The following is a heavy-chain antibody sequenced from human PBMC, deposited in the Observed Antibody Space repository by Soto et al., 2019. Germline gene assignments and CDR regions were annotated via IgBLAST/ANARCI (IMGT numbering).Heavy chain of an antibody. D-gene: IGHD2-2*01. CDR1: GGTFSSYA. CDR3: ARDRESHCISTRCTYNWFDP. J-gene: IGHJ5*02. V-gene: IGHV1-69*12. Sequence: QVQLVQSGAEVKKPGSSVKVSCKASGGTFSSYAISWVRQAPGQGLEWMGGIIPIFGTANYAQKFQGRVTITADESTSTDYMELSSRRSEDTAVHYCARDRESHCISTRCTYNWFDPWGQGALVTVST. CDR2: IIPIFGTA.